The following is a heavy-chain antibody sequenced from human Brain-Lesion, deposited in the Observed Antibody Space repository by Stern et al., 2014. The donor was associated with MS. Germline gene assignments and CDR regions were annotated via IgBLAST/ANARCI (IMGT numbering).Heavy chain of an antibody. D-gene: IGHD2/OR15-2a*01. Sequence: VQLVESGGGVVQPGRPLRLSCVASGFTFGSCAMHWVRQAPGKGLEWVAGVSYDGSNKYYADSVKGRFTISRDNSQNTLYMQMSSLRHEDTAVYYCAKDRQYLTYFFDHWGQGSLVTVSS. CDR1: GFTFGSCA. CDR3: AKDRQYLTYFFDH. V-gene: IGHV3-30*18. CDR2: VSYDGSNK. J-gene: IGHJ5*02.